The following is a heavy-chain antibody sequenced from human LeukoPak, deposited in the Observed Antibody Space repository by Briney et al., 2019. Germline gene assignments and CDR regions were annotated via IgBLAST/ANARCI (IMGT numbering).Heavy chain of an antibody. D-gene: IGHD6-19*01. CDR2: IYYSGST. Sequence: SETLSLTCTVSGGSISNYYWSWVRQPPGNGLEWIGYIYYSGSTNYNPSLKSRVTISLDTSKNQFSLKLGSVTAADTAVYYCAREGYSSGWYKVDYWGQGTLVTVSS. CDR1: GGSISNYY. J-gene: IGHJ4*02. V-gene: IGHV4-59*01. CDR3: AREGYSSGWYKVDY.